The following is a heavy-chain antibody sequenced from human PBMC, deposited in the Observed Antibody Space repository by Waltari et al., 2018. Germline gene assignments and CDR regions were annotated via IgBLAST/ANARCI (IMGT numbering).Heavy chain of an antibody. CDR3: ARDAFRFLDF. V-gene: IGHV1-18*01. CDR1: GYRFPSYG. Sequence: QVHLVQSGTEVKQPGASVKVSCQASGYRFPSYGITWVRQAPGQGLEWMGWINTYDGNTNYGQELQGRLTMTTDTITTTAYMELRGLRADDTALYFCARDAFRFLDFWGQGTLVTVSS. J-gene: IGHJ4*02. CDR2: INTYDGNT. D-gene: IGHD3-3*01.